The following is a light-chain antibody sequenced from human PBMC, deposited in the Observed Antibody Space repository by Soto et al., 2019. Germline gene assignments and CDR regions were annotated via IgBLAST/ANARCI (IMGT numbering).Light chain of an antibody. CDR2: DVS. CDR3: CSYAGSYTYV. V-gene: IGLV2-11*01. CDR1: SSDVAGYNY. J-gene: IGLJ1*01. Sequence: QSVLTQPRSVSGSPGQSVTISCTGTSSDVAGYNYVSWYQQHPGKAPKLMIYDVSQRPSGVPDRFSGSKSGNTASLTISGLQSEDEADYYCCSYAGSYTYVFGTGTKLTVL.